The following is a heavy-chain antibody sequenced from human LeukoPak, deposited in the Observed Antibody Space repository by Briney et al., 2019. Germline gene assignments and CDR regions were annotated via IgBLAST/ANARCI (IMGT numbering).Heavy chain of an antibody. CDR3: AWRKYFSTWFEP. D-gene: IGHD1-14*01. CDR1: GHSFTTYW. J-gene: IGHJ5*02. Sequence: GESLKISCNGSGHSFTTYWIGWVRQMPGKGLEWMGIIYPGDSETQYSPSFQGQVTISVDKSINTAYLQWSSLKASDTAMYYCAWRKYFSTWFEPWGQGTLVTVSS. V-gene: IGHV5-51*01. CDR2: IYPGDSET.